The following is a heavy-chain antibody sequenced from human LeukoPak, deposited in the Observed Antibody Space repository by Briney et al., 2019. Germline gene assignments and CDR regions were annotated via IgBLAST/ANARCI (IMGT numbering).Heavy chain of an antibody. Sequence: SQTLSLTCAISGDTVSSNSAGWNWIRQSPSRGLEWLGRTYYRSKWYNDYAVSMKSRITINPDTSKDQFSLQLNSVTPEDTAVYYCARDGGSGWSSFDYWGQRTLVAVCS. V-gene: IGHV6-1*01. D-gene: IGHD6-19*01. CDR3: ARDGGSGWSSFDY. CDR1: GDTVSSNSAG. CDR2: TYYRSKWYN. J-gene: IGHJ4*02.